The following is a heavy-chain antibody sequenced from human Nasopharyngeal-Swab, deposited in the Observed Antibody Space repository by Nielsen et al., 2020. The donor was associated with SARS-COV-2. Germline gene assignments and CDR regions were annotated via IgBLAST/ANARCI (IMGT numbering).Heavy chain of an antibody. CDR1: GFAFSSHR. Sequence: GESLKISCAASGFAFSSHRMSWVRQAPGKGLEWLANINQDGTTKHYLDSVKGRFTISRDNAKSSLYLQLNSLRAEDTAVYYCARDGVAPGIYFDYWGQGTLVTVSS. CDR3: ARDGVAPGIYFDY. V-gene: IGHV3-7*01. D-gene: IGHD2-2*01. CDR2: INQDGTTK. J-gene: IGHJ4*02.